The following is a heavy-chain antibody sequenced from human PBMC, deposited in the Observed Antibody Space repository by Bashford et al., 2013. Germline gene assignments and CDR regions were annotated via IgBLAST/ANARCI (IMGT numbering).Heavy chain of an antibody. CDR3: ARASALWVGEPAYGFDM. J-gene: IGHJ3*02. D-gene: IGHD3-10*01. V-gene: IGHV3-21*01. CDR2: ISSSGAYM. Sequence: VRQAPGKGLEWVSTISSSGAYMYYADSLRGRSTISRDNDKNSLFLQMDSLRAEDSAVYFCARASALWVGEPAYGFDMWGQGTTVTVSS.